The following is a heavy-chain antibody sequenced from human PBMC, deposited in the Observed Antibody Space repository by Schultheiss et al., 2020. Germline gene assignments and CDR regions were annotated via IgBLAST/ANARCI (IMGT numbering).Heavy chain of an antibody. D-gene: IGHD6-13*01. CDR3: ASEDRSGSSWTFYYYYYGMDV. V-gene: IGHV3-23*01. J-gene: IGHJ6*02. Sequence: GGSLRLSCAASGFTFSSYAMSWVRQAPGKGLEWVSAISGSGGSTYYADSVKGRFTISRDNSKNTLYLQMNSLRAEDTAVYYCASEDRSGSSWTFYYYYYGMDVWGQGTTVTVS. CDR1: GFTFSSYA. CDR2: ISGSGGST.